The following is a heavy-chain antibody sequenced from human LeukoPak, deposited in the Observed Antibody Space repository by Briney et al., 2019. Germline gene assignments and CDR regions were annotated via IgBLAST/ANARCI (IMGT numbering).Heavy chain of an antibody. CDR3: ARQNGGNLPLLD. CDR1: GGSITSYY. D-gene: IGHD4-23*01. V-gene: IGHV4-59*08. Sequence: SETLSLTCTVSGGSITSYYWIWVRQPPGKGLEWIGYIFYSGSTDYNPSLKSRVTISEDRSTNQFSLKLTSATAADTAVYYCARQNGGNLPLLDWGEGTLVSVSS. CDR2: IFYSGST. J-gene: IGHJ4*02.